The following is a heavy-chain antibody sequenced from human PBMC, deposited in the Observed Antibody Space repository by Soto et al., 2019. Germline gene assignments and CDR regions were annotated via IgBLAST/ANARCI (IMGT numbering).Heavy chain of an antibody. J-gene: IGHJ4*02. CDR2: ISDSGGNT. CDR3: EKDWPECSGWCRGDY. V-gene: IGHV3-23*01. CDR1: GFTFSDYA. D-gene: IGHD2-15*01. Sequence: EVQLLESGGGLVQPGGSLRLSCTASGFTFSDYAMSWVRQAPGKGLNWVSSISDSGGNTYYADSVKGRFTISRDNSKSTLYLQIYSLRAEDTAVYYCEKDWPECSGWCRGDYWGQGTLVTVSS.